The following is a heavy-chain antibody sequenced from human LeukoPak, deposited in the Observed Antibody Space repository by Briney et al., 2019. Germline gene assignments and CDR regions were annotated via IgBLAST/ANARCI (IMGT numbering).Heavy chain of an antibody. V-gene: IGHV4-61*01. J-gene: IGHJ4*02. CDR2: IYYSGST. CDR3: ARGGVTTLDYFDY. Sequence: SETLSLTCTVSGGSVSSGSYYWSWIRQPPGKGLEWIGYIYYSGSTNYNPSLKSRVTISVDTSKNQFSLKLSSVTAADTAVYYCARGGVTTLDYFDYWGQGTLVTVSS. CDR1: GGSVSSGSYY. D-gene: IGHD4-11*01.